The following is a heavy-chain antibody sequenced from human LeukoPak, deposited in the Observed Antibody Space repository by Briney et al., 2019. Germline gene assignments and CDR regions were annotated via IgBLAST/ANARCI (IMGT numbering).Heavy chain of an antibody. CDR2: IYYSGST. CDR3: ARNDYDSSGYYFDY. D-gene: IGHD3-22*01. Sequence: SETLSLTCTVSGGSISSYYWSWIRQPPGKGLEWIGYIYYSGSTNYNPSLKSRVTISVDTSKNQFSLKLSSVTAADTAVYYCARNDYDSSGYYFDYWGQGTLDTVSS. V-gene: IGHV4-59*01. J-gene: IGHJ4*02. CDR1: GGSISSYY.